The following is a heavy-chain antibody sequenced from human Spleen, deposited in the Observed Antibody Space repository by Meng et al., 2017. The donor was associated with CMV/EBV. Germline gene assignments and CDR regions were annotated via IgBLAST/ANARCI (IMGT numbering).Heavy chain of an antibody. J-gene: IGHJ2*01. CDR1: GFTFSGSE. Sequence: SGFTFSGSEMHWVGRASGKELEWVSRIRSKANSNATAYAASVKGRFTISRNDSKNTTYLQMNSLKSEDTAVYYCTRMYGDYYWYFDLWGRGTLVTVSS. D-gene: IGHD4-17*01. V-gene: IGHV3-73*01. CDR2: IRSKANSNAT. CDR3: TRMYGDYYWYFDL.